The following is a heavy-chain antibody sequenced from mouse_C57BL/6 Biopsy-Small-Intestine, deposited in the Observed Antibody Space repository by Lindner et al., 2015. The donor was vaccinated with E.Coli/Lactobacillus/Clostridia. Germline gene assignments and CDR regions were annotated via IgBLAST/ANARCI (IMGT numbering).Heavy chain of an antibody. J-gene: IGHJ2*01. V-gene: IGHV1-62-2*01. CDR3: ARHEEGIYYGNFYFDY. D-gene: IGHD2-1*01. Sequence: VQLQESGTELVKPGASVKLSCKASGYTFTEYTIHWVKQGSGQGLEWIGWFYPGSGSIKYNEKFKDKATLTADKSSSTVYMELSRLTSEDSAVYFCARHEEGIYYGNFYFDYWGHGTTLTVSS. CDR2: FYPGSGSI. CDR1: GYTFTEYT.